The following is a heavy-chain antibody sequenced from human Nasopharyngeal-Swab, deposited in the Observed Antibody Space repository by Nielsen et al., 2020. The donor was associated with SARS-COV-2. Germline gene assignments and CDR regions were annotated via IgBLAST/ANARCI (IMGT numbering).Heavy chain of an antibody. V-gene: IGHV3-21*01. D-gene: IGHD2-15*01. CDR1: GFTFSGYT. Sequence: GESLKISCVASGFTFSGYTMNWVRQAPGKGLEWISPISSTTPYIYYADSVKGRFTISRDNAKNSLYLQMNSLRAEDTAVYYCARLYCSGGSCWDYNYGMDVWGQGTTVTVSS. CDR3: ARLYCSGGSCWDYNYGMDV. J-gene: IGHJ6*02. CDR2: ISSTTPYI.